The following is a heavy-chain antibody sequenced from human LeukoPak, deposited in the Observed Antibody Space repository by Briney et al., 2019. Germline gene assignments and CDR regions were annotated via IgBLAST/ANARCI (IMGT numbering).Heavy chain of an antibody. CDR1: GFTFSNYW. D-gene: IGHD3-22*01. CDR2: IKQDGSEI. CDR3: ARENYYDSSGYLD. J-gene: IGHJ4*02. V-gene: IGHV3-7*01. Sequence: PGGSLRLSCAASGFTFSNYWMNWVRQAPGKGLEWVANIKQDGSEIFYVDSVKGRFTISRDNAKNSLYLQMNSLRAEDTAVYYCARENYYDSSGYLDWGQGTLVTVSS.